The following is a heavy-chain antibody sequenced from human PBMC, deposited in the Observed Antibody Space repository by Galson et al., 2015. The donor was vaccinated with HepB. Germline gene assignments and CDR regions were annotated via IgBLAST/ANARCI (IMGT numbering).Heavy chain of an antibody. J-gene: IGHJ6*02. Sequence: ETLSLTCTVSGGSISSYYWSWIRQPAGKGLEWIGRIYTSGSTNYNPSLKSRVTMSVDTSKNQFSLKLSSVTAADTAVYYCARELVYCSSTSCYENIRMDVWGQGTTVTVSS. V-gene: IGHV4-4*07. CDR2: IYTSGST. CDR3: ARELVYCSSTSCYENIRMDV. CDR1: GGSISSYY. D-gene: IGHD2-2*01.